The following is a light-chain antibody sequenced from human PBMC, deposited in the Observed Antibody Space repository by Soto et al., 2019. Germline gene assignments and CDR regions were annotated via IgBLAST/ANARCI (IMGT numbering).Light chain of an antibody. CDR2: HVT. V-gene: IGLV2-14*01. J-gene: IGLJ1*01. CDR1: SSDVGAYNY. CDR3: CSYTTSNTFV. Sequence: QSVLTQPASVSGSLGQSITISCSGTSSDVGAYNYVSWYQQYPGKAPKLMIYHVTDRPSGVSNRFSGSKSGNTASLTLSGLQAEDEADYYCCSYTTSNTFVFGTGTKLT.